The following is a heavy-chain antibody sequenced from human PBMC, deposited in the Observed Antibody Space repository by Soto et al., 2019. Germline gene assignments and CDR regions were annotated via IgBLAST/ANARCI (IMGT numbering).Heavy chain of an antibody. CDR3: ATARCGGDCYRYDY. V-gene: IGHV3-33*01. CDR1: GFTFSTYA. CDR2: IWSDGTNK. Sequence: PGGSLRLSCAASGFTFSTYAMHWVRQAPGKGLEWVAVIWSDGTNKYYADSVKGRFTISRDNSKNTLYLQMNSLRAEDTAVYYCATARCGGDCYRYDYWGQGTLVTVSS. J-gene: IGHJ4*02. D-gene: IGHD2-21*02.